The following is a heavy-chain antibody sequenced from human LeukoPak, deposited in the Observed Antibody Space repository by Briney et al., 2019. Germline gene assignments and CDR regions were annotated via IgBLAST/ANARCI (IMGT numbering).Heavy chain of an antibody. Sequence: ASVKVSCKASGYTFTGYCMHWVRQAPGQGLEWMVWIDPNSGDTNYGQKFQGRDAMTRDTSISTGYMELSRLKSGDTAVYYCARDRALQDPTPPVDYWGQGTVVPVSS. CDR3: ARDRALQDPTPPVDY. V-gene: IGHV1-2*02. D-gene: IGHD2-15*01. CDR1: GYTFTGYC. CDR2: IDPNSGDT. J-gene: IGHJ4*02.